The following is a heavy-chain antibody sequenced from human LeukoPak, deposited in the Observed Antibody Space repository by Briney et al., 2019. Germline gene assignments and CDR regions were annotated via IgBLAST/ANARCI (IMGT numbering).Heavy chain of an antibody. D-gene: IGHD3-10*01. CDR1: GGSVSSGSYY. CDR2: IYYSGST. CDR3: ARGEFPSDLEF. Sequence: ASETLSLTCTVSGGSVSSGSYYWNWIRQPPGKGLEWIGYIYYSGSTNYNASLKGRVTISVDTSKNQFSLKLTSVTSADTAVYYCARGEFPSDLEFWGQGALTTVSS. J-gene: IGHJ4*02. V-gene: IGHV4-61*01.